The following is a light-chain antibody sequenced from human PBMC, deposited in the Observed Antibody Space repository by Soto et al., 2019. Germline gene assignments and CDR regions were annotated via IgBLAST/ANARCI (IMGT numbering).Light chain of an antibody. J-gene: IGKJ2*01. Sequence: DIQFTQSPSSLSASVGDRVIITCRSSQSINYYLNWYQQRPGKAPKLLVSTAASLRSGVPSRFSGSASGTDFALTISSLQPEDFATYYCQQSFTTPYTFGQGTKVDIK. V-gene: IGKV1-39*01. CDR2: TAA. CDR3: QQSFTTPYT. CDR1: QSINYY.